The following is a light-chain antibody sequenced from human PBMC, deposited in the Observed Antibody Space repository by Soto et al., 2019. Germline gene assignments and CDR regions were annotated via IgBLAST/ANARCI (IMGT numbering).Light chain of an antibody. V-gene: IGKV3-11*01. CDR3: QQRSNWLIT. CDR1: QSVSSN. CDR2: DAS. Sequence: TQSPATVSVSPGERATLSCRASQSVSSNLAWYQQKPGQAPRLLIYDASNRATGIPARFSGSGSGTDFTLTISSLEPEDFAVYYCQQRSNWLITFGQGTRLEI. J-gene: IGKJ5*01.